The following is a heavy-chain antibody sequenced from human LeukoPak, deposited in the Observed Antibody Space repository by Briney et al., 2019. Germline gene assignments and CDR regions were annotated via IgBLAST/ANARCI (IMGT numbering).Heavy chain of an antibody. CDR1: GYTFTGYY. Sequence: ASVTVSCKASGYTFTGYYMHWVRQAPGQGLEWMGWINPNSGGTNYAQKFQGRVTMTRDTSISTAYMELSRLRSDDTAVYYCARYGLHYYYYGMDVWGQGTTVTVSS. V-gene: IGHV1-2*02. J-gene: IGHJ6*02. D-gene: IGHD3-10*01. CDR3: ARYGLHYYYYGMDV. CDR2: INPNSGGT.